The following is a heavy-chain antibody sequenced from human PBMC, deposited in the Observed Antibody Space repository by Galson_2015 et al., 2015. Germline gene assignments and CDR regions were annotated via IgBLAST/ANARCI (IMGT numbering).Heavy chain of an antibody. CDR2: ISYNGNTK. CDR1: GFSFDSYA. V-gene: IGHV3-30*04. J-gene: IGHJ4*02. CDR3: AKDLFLRGADVVFDY. D-gene: IGHD1-26*01. Sequence: SLRLSCAASGFSFDSYAIHWVRQAPGKGLEWVALISYNGNTKYYADSVEGRFTISRDNSRNTVHLQMNSLRPEDTAVYFCAKDLFLRGADVVFDYWGQGALVTVSS.